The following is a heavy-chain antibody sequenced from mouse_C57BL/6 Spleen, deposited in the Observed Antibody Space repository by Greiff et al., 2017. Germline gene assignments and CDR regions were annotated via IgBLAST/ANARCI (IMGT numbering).Heavy chain of an antibody. CDR1: GYSITSGYY. Sequence: EVQVVESGPGLVKPSQSLSFTCSVTGYSITSGYYWNWIRQFPGNKLEWMGYISYDGSNNYNPSLKNRISITRDTSKNQFFLKLNSVTTEDTATYYCARSYYYGSSYDYFDYWGQGTTLTVSS. CDR2: ISYDGSN. J-gene: IGHJ2*01. V-gene: IGHV3-6*01. CDR3: ARSYYYGSSYDYFDY. D-gene: IGHD1-1*01.